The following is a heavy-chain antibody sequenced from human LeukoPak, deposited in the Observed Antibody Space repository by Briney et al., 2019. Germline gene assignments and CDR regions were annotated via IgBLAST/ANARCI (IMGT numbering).Heavy chain of an antibody. J-gene: IGHJ4*02. V-gene: IGHV3-11*01. CDR2: ISSSGSTI. Sequence: GGSLRLSCAASGFTFSDYYMSWIRQAPGKGLEWVSYISSSGSTIYYADSVKGRFTISRDNAKNSLYLQMNSLRAEDTAVYYCTRSDYYDSSGYHSFFDYWGQGTLVTVSS. D-gene: IGHD3-22*01. CDR1: GFTFSDYY. CDR3: TRSDYYDSSGYHSFFDY.